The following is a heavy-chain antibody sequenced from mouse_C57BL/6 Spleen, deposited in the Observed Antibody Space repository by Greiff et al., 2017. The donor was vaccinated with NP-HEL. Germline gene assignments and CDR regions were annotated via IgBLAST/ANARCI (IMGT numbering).Heavy chain of an antibody. D-gene: IGHD2-3*01. Sequence: VQLKESEGGLVQPGSSMKLSCTASGFTFSDYYMAWVRQVPEKGLEWVANINYDGSSTYYLDSLKSRFIISRDNAKNILYLQMSSLKSEDTATYYCARESIYDGYSCAGLDYWGQGTTLTVSS. CDR2: INYDGSST. CDR3: ARESIYDGYSCAGLDY. J-gene: IGHJ2*01. V-gene: IGHV5-16*01. CDR1: GFTFSDYY.